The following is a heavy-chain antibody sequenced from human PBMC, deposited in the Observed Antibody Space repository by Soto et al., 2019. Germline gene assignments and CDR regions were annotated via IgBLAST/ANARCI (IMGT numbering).Heavy chain of an antibody. D-gene: IGHD5-12*01. CDR3: ARGIYSGYAIYYFDY. CDR1: GGSISSSSYY. V-gene: IGHV4-39*01. J-gene: IGHJ4*02. Sequence: SETLSLTCTVSGGSISSSSYYWGWIRQPPGKGLEWIGSIYYSGSTYYNPSLKSRVTISVDTSKNQFSLKLSSVTAADTAVYYCARGIYSGYAIYYFDYWGQGTLVTVSS. CDR2: IYYSGST.